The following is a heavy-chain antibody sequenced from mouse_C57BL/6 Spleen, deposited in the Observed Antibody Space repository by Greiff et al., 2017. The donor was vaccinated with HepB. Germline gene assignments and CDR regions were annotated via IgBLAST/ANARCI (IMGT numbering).Heavy chain of an antibody. J-gene: IGHJ1*03. Sequence: QVQLKQSGAELVKPGASVKISCKASGYAFSSYWMNWVKQRPGKGLEWIGQIYPGDGDTNYNGKFKGKATLTADKSSSTAYMQLSSLTSEDSAVYFCARSGDGSSYWYVDVWGTGTTVTVSS. V-gene: IGHV1-80*01. CDR2: IYPGDGDT. D-gene: IGHD1-1*01. CDR1: GYAFSSYW. CDR3: ARSGDGSSYWYVDV.